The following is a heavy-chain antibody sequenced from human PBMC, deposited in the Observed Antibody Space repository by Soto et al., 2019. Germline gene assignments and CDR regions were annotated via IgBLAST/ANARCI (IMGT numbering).Heavy chain of an antibody. D-gene: IGHD3-22*01. V-gene: IGHV1-2*02. CDR2: INPNSGGT. J-gene: IGHJ4*02. CDR3: ARAGRDSSSGYPFDY. CDR1: GSTFTGYY. Sequence: ASVTVSCTASGSTFTGYYMHWVRQAPGQGLEWMGWINPNSGGTNYAQKFQGRVTMTRDTSISTAYMELSRLRSDDTAVYYCARAGRDSSSGYPFDYWGQGTLVTVSS.